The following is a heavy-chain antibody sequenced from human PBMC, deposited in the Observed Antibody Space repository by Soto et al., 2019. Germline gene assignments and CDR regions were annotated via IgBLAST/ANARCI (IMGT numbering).Heavy chain of an antibody. Sequence: QVQLVESGGGVVQPGRSLRLSCAASGFTFSSYGMHWVRQAPGKGLEWVAVIWYDGSNKYYADSVKGRFTISRDNAKKSLYLQMNSLRAEDTAVYYCVRETSYHFDNWGQGTLVTVSS. J-gene: IGHJ4*02. CDR1: GFTFSSYG. CDR3: VRETSYHFDN. D-gene: IGHD2-2*01. CDR2: IWYDGSNK. V-gene: IGHV3-33*01.